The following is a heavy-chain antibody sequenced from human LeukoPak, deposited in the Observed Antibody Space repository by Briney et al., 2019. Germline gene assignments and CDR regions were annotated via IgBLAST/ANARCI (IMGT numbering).Heavy chain of an antibody. Sequence: TGGSLRLSCAASGFTFSISAMTSVRQAPGKGLEWVSAISGNSRDTHYIDSVKGRFTISRDNSKNTLFLQMNSLTDDDAAVYYWARYCSGGSCFLNYYGMDVWGQGTTVTVSS. CDR3: ARYCSGGSCFLNYYGMDV. CDR2: ISGNSRDT. D-gene: IGHD2-15*01. J-gene: IGHJ6*02. CDR1: GFTFSISA. V-gene: IGHV3-23*01.